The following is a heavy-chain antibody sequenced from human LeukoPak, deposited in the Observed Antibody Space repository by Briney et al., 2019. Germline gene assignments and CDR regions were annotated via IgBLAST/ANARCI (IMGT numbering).Heavy chain of an antibody. CDR2: IYYSGST. D-gene: IGHD5-12*01. J-gene: IGHJ4*02. V-gene: IGHV4-59*01. CDR1: GGSISSYY. Sequence: SETLSLTCTVSGGSISSYYWSWIRQPPGKGLEWIGYIYYSGSTNYNPSLKSRVTISVDTSKNQFSLKLSSVTAADTAVYYCARVDIVATIEECYFDYWGQGTLVTVSS. CDR3: ARVDIVATIEECYFDY.